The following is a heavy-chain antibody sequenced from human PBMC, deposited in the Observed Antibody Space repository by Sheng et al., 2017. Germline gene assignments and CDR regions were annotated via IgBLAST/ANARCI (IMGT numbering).Heavy chain of an antibody. CDR2: ISSSSSHI. CDR3: ARAPLVATITEFDY. V-gene: IGHV3-21*01. J-gene: IGHJ4*02. D-gene: IGHD5-12*01. Sequence: EVQLLESGGGLVQPGGSLRLSCAASGFTFSSYAMSWVRQAPGKGLEWVSFISSSSSHIYYADSVKGRCTISRDNAKNSLYLQMNSLRAEDTAIYYCARAPLVATITEFDYWGQGMLVTVSS. CDR1: GFTFSSYA.